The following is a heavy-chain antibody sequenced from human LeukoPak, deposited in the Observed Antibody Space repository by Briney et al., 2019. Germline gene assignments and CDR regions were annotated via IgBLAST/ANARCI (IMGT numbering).Heavy chain of an antibody. V-gene: IGHV3-43*01. Sequence: GGSLRLSCAASGFTFDDYTMHWVRQAPGKGLEWVSLISWDGGSTYYADFVKGRFTISRDNSKNSLYLQMNSLRTEGTALYYCAKDSSSGGNYFDYWGQGTLVTVSS. CDR1: GFTFDDYT. CDR2: ISWDGGST. CDR3: AKDSSSGGNYFDY. J-gene: IGHJ4*02. D-gene: IGHD6-6*01.